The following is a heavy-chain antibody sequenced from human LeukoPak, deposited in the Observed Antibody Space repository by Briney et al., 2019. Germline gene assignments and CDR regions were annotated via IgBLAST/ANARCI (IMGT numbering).Heavy chain of an antibody. Sequence: SETLSLTCTVSGGSISSGSYFWSWIRQPAGKGLEWIGSIYHSGSTYYNPSLKSRVTISVDTSKNQFSLKLSSVTAADTAVYYCARRNQGRLDWYLPSFFDYWGQGTLVTVSS. CDR2: IYHSGST. CDR3: ARRNQGRLDWYLPSFFDY. CDR1: GGSISSGSYF. V-gene: IGHV4-39*07. J-gene: IGHJ4*02. D-gene: IGHD3/OR15-3a*01.